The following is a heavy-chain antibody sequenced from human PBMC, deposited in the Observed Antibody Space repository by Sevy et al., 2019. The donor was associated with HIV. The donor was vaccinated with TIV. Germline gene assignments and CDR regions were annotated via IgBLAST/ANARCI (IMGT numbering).Heavy chain of an antibody. D-gene: IGHD3-10*01. J-gene: IGHJ6*02. CDR3: ARRYFDV. CDR2: IKQDGNEI. V-gene: IGHV3-7*01. Sequence: GGSLRLSCAASGFTFHTYWMQWVRQAPGKGLEWVANIKQDGNEIYYADSVKGRFTISRDNAMQSLYLEMNSLRVEDSGMYCCARRYFDVWGQGTTVTVSS. CDR1: GFTFHTYW.